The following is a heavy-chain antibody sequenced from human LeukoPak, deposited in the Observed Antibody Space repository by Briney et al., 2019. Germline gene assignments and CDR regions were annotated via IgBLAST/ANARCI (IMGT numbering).Heavy chain of an antibody. Sequence: GGSLRLSCLASGFTFTTYGMNWVRQAPGKGLEWVSGIGGSGIRTYYADSVKGRFTISRDNSKNTLYLQMNSLRAEDTAVYYCAKKGADPVTTAGPFDYWGQGTLVTVSS. CDR1: GFTFTTYG. CDR3: AKKGADPVTTAGPFDY. CDR2: IGGSGIRT. J-gene: IGHJ4*02. D-gene: IGHD4-17*01. V-gene: IGHV3-NL1*01.